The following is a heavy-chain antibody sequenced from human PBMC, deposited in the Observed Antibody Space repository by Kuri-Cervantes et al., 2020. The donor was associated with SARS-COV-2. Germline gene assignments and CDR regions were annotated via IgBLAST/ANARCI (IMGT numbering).Heavy chain of an antibody. CDR3: AKVFGVGSNIKYFDY. D-gene: IGHD2/OR15-2a*01. CDR1: GFTLGDYG. J-gene: IGHJ4*02. Sequence: GESLKISCATSGFTLGDYGMYWVRQAPGKGLEWVSSITWDGYNTFYADSVKGRFTMSRDSSRNSLYQQMSSLRVEDTAVYFCAKVFGVGSNIKYFDYWGQGTVVTVSS. V-gene: IGHV3-43D*03. CDR2: ITWDGYNT.